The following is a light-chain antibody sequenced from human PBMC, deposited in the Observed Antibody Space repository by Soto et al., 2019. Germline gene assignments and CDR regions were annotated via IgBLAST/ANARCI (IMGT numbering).Light chain of an antibody. Sequence: VLTQPASVSGSHRQSITISCTGTSSDVGGYNYVSWYQQHPGKAPKLMIYDVSNRPSGVSNRFSGSKSGNTASLTISGLQAEDEADYYCSSYTSSSTLVFGTGTKVTVL. CDR1: SSDVGGYNY. V-gene: IGLV2-14*01. J-gene: IGLJ1*01. CDR2: DVS. CDR3: SSYTSSSTLV.